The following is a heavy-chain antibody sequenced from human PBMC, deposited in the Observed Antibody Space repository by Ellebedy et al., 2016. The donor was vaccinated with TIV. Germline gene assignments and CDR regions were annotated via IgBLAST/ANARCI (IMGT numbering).Heavy chain of an antibody. CDR2: INPSGGST. CDR3: ARGGPMIFGVVIVYNWFDP. Sequence: AASVKVSCKASGYTFTSYYMHWVRHAPRPGLKWMGIINPSGGSTSYAQKFQGRVTMTRDTSTSTIYMELSNLRSEETAVDYCARGGPMIFGVVIVYNWFDPWGQGTLVTVSS. V-gene: IGHV1-46*01. J-gene: IGHJ5*02. D-gene: IGHD3-3*01. CDR1: GYTFTSYY.